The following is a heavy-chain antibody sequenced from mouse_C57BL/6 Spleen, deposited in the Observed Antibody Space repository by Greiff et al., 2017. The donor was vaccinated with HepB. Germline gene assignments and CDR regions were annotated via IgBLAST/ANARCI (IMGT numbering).Heavy chain of an antibody. J-gene: IGHJ1*03. Sequence: QVQLQQSGAELVRPGASVKLSCKASGYTFTDYYINWVKQRPGQGLEWIARIYPGSGNTYYNEKFKGKATLTAEKSSSTAYMQLSSLTSEDSAVYCCARDGYDWYFDVWGTGTTVTVSS. V-gene: IGHV1-76*01. CDR2: IYPGSGNT. CDR1: GYTFTDYY. D-gene: IGHD2-2*01. CDR3: ARDGYDWYFDV.